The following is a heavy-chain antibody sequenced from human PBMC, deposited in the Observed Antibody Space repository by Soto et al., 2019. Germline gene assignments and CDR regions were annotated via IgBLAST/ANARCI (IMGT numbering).Heavy chain of an antibody. D-gene: IGHD3-9*01. CDR1: GGSFSVYY. V-gene: IGHV4-34*01. CDR2: INDRGSI. CDR3: ARESHDILTGPPWVWYFDL. Sequence: QVQLQQWGAGPLRPLETLSLTCGVSGGSFSVYYWAWIRQSPGKGLEWIGEINDRGSINYNPSLKSRVSISVDTSKNHYSLNLRSVTAADTAVYYCARESHDILTGPPWVWYFDLWGRGTLVTVSS. J-gene: IGHJ2*01.